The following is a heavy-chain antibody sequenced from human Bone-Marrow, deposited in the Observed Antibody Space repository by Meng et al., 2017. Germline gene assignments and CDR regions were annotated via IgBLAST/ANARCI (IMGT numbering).Heavy chain of an antibody. CDR3: ARGIVGATRYYYYGMDV. CDR2: IIPIFGTA. V-gene: IGHV1-69*05. Sequence: SVKVSCKASGGTFSSYAISWARQAPGQGLEWMGGIIPIFGTANYAQKFQGRVTITTDESTSTAYMELSSLRSEDTAVYYCARGIVGATRYYYYGMDVWGQGTTVTVSS. CDR1: GGTFSSYA. J-gene: IGHJ6*02. D-gene: IGHD1-26*01.